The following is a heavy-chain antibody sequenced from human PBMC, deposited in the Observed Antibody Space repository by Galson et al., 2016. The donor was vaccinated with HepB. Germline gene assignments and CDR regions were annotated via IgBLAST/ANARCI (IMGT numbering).Heavy chain of an antibody. CDR2: IKQDGSEK. CDR1: GFTFSSYW. D-gene: IGHD3-22*01. J-gene: IGHJ1*01. CDR3: AQYYYDTSGFIEYFQH. Sequence: SLRLSCAASGFTFSSYWMSWVRQAPGKGLEWVANIKQDGSEKYYVDSVKGRFTISRDNATNSLYLQMNSLRAEDKAVYYCAQYYYDTSGFIEYFQHWGQGTRVTVSS. V-gene: IGHV3-7*03.